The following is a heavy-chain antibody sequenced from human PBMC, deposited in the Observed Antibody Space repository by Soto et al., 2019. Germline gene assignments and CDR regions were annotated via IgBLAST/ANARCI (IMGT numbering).Heavy chain of an antibody. CDR1: GFTFSSYS. J-gene: IGHJ3*02. V-gene: IGHV3-48*04. CDR3: ASPAGGRHDAFDI. CDR2: ISSSSSTI. Sequence: GGSLRLSCAASGFTFSSYSMNWVRQAPGKGLEWVSYISSSSSTIYYADSVKGRFTISRDNAKNSLYLQMNRLRAEDTAVYYCASPAGGRHDAFDIWGQGTMVTVSS.